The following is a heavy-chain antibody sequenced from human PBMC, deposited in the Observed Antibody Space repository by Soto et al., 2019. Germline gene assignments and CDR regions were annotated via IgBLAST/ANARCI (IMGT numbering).Heavy chain of an antibody. J-gene: IGHJ5*01. D-gene: IGHD1-1*01. CDR3: SKNGTSWFAS. Sequence: QVQLVQSGPELKKPGASVKVSCKTSGYSFYNSGIIWVRQAPGQGLEGMGWISVFNGYAHYAQKFQGRVSMTADTLTSTAYMELRGLISDDTAMYYCSKNGTSWFASWGQGTPVTVSS. V-gene: IGHV1-18*01. CDR1: GYSFYNSG. CDR2: ISVFNGYA.